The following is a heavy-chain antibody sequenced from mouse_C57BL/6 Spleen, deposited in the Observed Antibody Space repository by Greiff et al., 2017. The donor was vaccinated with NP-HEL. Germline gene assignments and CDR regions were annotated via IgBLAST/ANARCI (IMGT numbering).Heavy chain of an antibody. CDR2: INYDGSST. J-gene: IGHJ2*01. V-gene: IGHV5-16*01. CDR3: AREGGGGYYDY. CDR1: GFTFSDYY. Sequence: EVQLVESEGGLVQPGSSMKLSCTASGFTFSDYYMAWVRQVPEKGLEWVANINYDGSSTYYLDSLKSRFIISRDNAKNILYLQMSSLKSEDTATYYCAREGGGGYYDYWGQGTTLTVSS. D-gene: IGHD2-3*01.